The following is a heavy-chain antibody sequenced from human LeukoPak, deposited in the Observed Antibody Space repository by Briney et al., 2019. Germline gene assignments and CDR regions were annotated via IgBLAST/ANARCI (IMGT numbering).Heavy chain of an antibody. J-gene: IGHJ3*02. V-gene: IGHV4-4*07. CDR3: AREPQWFGDHTYAFDI. CDR2: IYTSGST. Sequence: SETLSLTCTVSGGSISSYYWSWIRQPAGEGLEWIGRIYTSGSTNYNPSLKSRVTMSVDTSKNQFSLKLSSVTAADTAVYYCAREPQWFGDHTYAFDIWGQGTMVTVSS. CDR1: GGSISSYY. D-gene: IGHD3-10*01.